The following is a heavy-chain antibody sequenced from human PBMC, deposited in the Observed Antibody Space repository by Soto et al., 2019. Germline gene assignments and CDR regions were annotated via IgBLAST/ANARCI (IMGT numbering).Heavy chain of an antibody. V-gene: IGHV1-69*12. CDR3: ARGARFLEWLSFDH. J-gene: IGHJ4*02. Sequence: QVQLEQSGAEVKTLGSSVKVSCKASGDTFNKYAISWVRQAPGQGLEWMGGFIPIFGTANYAPQFQDRVTITADEATSTAYMELTSLKSDDTAIYFCARGARFLEWLSFDHWGQGTLVTVSS. D-gene: IGHD3-3*01. CDR1: GDTFNKYA. CDR2: FIPIFGTA.